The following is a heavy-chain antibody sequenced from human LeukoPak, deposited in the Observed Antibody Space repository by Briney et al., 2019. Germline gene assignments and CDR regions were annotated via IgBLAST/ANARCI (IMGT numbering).Heavy chain of an antibody. Sequence: SETLSLTCTVSGGSISSSSYYWGWIRQPPGKGLEWIGEINHSGSTNYNPSLKSRVTISVDTSKNQFSLKLSSVTAADTAVYYCARGRGSLSRGYWGQGTLVTVSS. CDR3: ARGRGSLSRGY. CDR1: GGSISSSSYY. J-gene: IGHJ4*02. D-gene: IGHD2-15*01. V-gene: IGHV4-39*07. CDR2: INHSGST.